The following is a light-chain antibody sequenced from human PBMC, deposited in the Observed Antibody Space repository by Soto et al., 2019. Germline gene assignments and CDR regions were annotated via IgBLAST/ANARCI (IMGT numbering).Light chain of an antibody. J-gene: IGKJ1*01. CDR2: AAS. Sequence: DIQMTQSPSTLSASVGDRVTITCRASQTISSWLAWFQQRPGEAPKLLIFAASGLESGVPSTFSGSGSGTEFTLTISSVQPEDFATYFCQHYETFSWTFGQGTKVDIK. CDR1: QTISSW. V-gene: IGKV1-5*01. CDR3: QHYETFSWT.